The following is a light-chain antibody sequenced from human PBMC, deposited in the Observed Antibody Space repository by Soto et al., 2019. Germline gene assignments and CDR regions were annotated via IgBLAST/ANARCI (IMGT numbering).Light chain of an antibody. J-gene: IGKJ3*01. Sequence: DIQMTQSPLSVSASVGDRVTISCRASQGISTWLAWYQQKPGKAPKLLIYAASSLQTVVPSRFSGSGSGTDFPLTISSLQPEDTATYFCQQAYGFAFTFGPGTKLEIE. CDR3: QQAYGFAFT. V-gene: IGKV1-12*01. CDR2: AAS. CDR1: QGISTW.